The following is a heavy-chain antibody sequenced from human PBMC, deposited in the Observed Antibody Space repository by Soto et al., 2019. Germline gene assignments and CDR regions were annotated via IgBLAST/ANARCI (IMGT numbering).Heavy chain of an antibody. D-gene: IGHD3-16*01. V-gene: IGHV1-18*01. CDR3: AMVDVYVTPSPQDV. Sequence: QVQLVQSGAEVKNPGASVKVSCKASGYTFTRYGIGWARQAPGQGLEWMGWINTYNGNTNYAQNVQGRVTPATXTXPSTPYMELRSLRSNDTAIYYCAMVDVYVTPSPQDVWGQGTTVIVSS. CDR1: GYTFTRYG. CDR2: INTYNGNT. J-gene: IGHJ6*02.